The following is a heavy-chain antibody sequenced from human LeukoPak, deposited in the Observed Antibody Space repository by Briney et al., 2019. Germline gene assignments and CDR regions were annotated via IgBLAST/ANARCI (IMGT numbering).Heavy chain of an antibody. D-gene: IGHD3-9*01. J-gene: IGHJ4*02. Sequence: GGSLRLSCAASGFTFSSYAMSWVRQAPGKGLEWVSAISGSGGSTYYADSVKGRFTISRDNSKNTLYLQMNSLRAEDTAVYYCATAFSYYDILTGYSYWGQGTLVTVSS. CDR1: GFTFSSYA. CDR2: ISGSGGST. CDR3: ATAFSYYDILTGYSY. V-gene: IGHV3-23*01.